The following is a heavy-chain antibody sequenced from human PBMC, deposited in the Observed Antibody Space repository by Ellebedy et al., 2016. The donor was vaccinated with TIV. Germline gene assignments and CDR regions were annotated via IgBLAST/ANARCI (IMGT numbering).Heavy chain of an antibody. Sequence: GESLKISCAASGFTFSSYDMHWVRQAPGKGLEWVSHINPDGSAEYYVDSLKGRFTISRDNAKRSLFLQMNSLRVDDTAVYYCVTWGESYGRWGQGSLVTISS. CDR2: INPDGSAE. V-gene: IGHV3-7*03. J-gene: IGHJ4*02. CDR3: VTWGESYGR. CDR1: GFTFSSYD. D-gene: IGHD3-16*01.